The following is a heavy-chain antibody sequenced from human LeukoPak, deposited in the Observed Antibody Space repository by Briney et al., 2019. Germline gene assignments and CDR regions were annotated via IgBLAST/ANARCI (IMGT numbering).Heavy chain of an antibody. D-gene: IGHD1-26*01. J-gene: IGHJ3*02. CDR2: IPYSGST. CDR1: GASISSYY. Sequence: SESLSLTCTLSGASISSYYSSWIRQPPGKGLEWIGYIPYSGSTDYNPSLKSRVTISLDTSKNQFSLRLSSVTAADTAVYYCARETRLHSGSYSNDAFDIWGQGTMVTVSS. CDR3: ARETRLHSGSYSNDAFDI. V-gene: IGHV4-59*01.